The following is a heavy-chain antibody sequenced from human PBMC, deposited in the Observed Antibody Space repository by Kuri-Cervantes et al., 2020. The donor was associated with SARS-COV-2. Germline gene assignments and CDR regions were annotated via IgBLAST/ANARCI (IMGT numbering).Heavy chain of an antibody. D-gene: IGHD1-7*01. CDR2: ISSSSSYI. CDR1: GFTFSSYS. Sequence: GESLKISCAASGFTFSSYSMNWVRQAPGKGLEWVSSISSSSSYIYYADSVKGQFTISRDNAKNSLYLQMNSLRAEDTAVYYCARDPKLGLPPAWGQGTLVTVSS. CDR3: ARDPKLGLPPA. J-gene: IGHJ5*02. V-gene: IGHV3-21*01.